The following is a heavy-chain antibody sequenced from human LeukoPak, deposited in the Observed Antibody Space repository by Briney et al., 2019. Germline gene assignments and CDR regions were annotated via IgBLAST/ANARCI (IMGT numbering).Heavy chain of an antibody. D-gene: IGHD2-2*01. V-gene: IGHV1-18*01. J-gene: IGHJ4*02. CDR2: ISAYNGNT. CDR3: ARQGYCSSTSCPELYFDY. Sequence: ASVKVSCKASGYTFTSYGISWVRQAPGQGLEWMGWISAYNGNTNYAQKPQGRVTMTTDTSTSTAYMELRSLRSDDTAVYYCARQGYCSSTSCPELYFDYWGQGTLVTVSS. CDR1: GYTFTSYG.